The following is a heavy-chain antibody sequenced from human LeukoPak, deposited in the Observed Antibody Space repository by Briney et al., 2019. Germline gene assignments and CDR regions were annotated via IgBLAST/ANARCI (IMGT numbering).Heavy chain of an antibody. D-gene: IGHD5-18*01. CDR2: TSYDGGNK. Sequence: GGPLRLSCAASGFTFSTYGMHWVRQAPGKGLEWVAVTSYDGGNKYYADSVKGRFTISRDNSKNTLYLQMNRLRAEDTAVYYCAKGRGGYSYGDNWFDPWGQGTPVTVSS. CDR3: AKGRGGYSYGDNWFDP. V-gene: IGHV3-30*18. J-gene: IGHJ5*02. CDR1: GFTFSTYG.